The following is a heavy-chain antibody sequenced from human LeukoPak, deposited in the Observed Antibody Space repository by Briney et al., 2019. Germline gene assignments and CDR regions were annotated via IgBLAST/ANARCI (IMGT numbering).Heavy chain of an antibody. D-gene: IGHD1-26*01. V-gene: IGHV1-18*01. CDR2: ISTYNGNT. J-gene: IGHJ4*02. Sequence: ASVKVSCKASGYSFTRHDIGWVRQAPGQGLEWMGWISTYNGNTNYAQRLQGRVTMTTDTSTSTAYMELRSLRSDDTAVYYCARTYSGSRLPGHYWGQGTLVTVSS. CDR1: GYSFTRHD. CDR3: ARTYSGSRLPGHY.